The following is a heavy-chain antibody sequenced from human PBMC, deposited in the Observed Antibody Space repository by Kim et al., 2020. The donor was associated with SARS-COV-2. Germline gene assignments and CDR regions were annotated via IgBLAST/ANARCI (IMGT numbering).Heavy chain of an antibody. D-gene: IGHD1-26*01. J-gene: IGHJ4*02. CDR3: ARGRGGSYLWGFDY. Sequence: ASVMGRFSISRDNSKNTLYLKMSSRGAEDTAVYYWARGRGGSYLWGFDYWGQGTLVTVSS. V-gene: IGHV3-30*15.